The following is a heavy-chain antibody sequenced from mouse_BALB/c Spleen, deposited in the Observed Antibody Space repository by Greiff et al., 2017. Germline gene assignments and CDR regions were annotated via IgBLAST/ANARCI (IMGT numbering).Heavy chain of an antibody. J-gene: IGHJ2*01. CDR3: ARDGNYRYDVFDY. CDR2: IWAGGST. D-gene: IGHD2-14*01. CDR1: GFSLTSYG. Sequence: VQGVESGPGLVAPSQSLSITCTVSGFSLTSYGVHWVRQPPGKGLEWLGVIWAGGSTNYNSALMSRLSISKDNSKSQVFLKMNSLQTDDTAMYYCARDGNYRYDVFDYWGQGTTLTVSS. V-gene: IGHV2-9*02.